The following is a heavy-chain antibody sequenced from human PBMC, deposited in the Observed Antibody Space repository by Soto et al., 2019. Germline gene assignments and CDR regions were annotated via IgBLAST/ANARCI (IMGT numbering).Heavy chain of an antibody. D-gene: IGHD2-15*01. J-gene: IGHJ4*02. V-gene: IGHV3-15*07. CDR3: TTGSVVVVAARDY. Sequence: EVQLVESGGGLVKPGGSLRLSCAASGFTFNNAWMNWVRQAPGKGLEWVGRIKSKTDGGTTDYAAPVKGRFTISRDDSKNTLYLQMNSLKTEDTAVYYCTTGSVVVVAARDYWGQGTLVTVSS. CDR2: IKSKTDGGTT. CDR1: GFTFNNAW.